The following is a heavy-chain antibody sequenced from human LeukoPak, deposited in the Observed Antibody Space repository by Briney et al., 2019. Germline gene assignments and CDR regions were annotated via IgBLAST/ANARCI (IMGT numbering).Heavy chain of an antibody. D-gene: IGHD6-19*01. V-gene: IGHV3-74*01. J-gene: IGHJ4*02. CDR1: GLTFSKYW. Sequence: QPGESLRLSCAASGLTFSKYWMPWVRQAPGKGLESVSRINTDGTVTTYADSVKGRFTVSRDNADNTMFLQMNSVRDEDTAVYYCATKQWLAPPPDSWGQGTPVTVSS. CDR3: ATKQWLAPPPDS. CDR2: INTDGTVT.